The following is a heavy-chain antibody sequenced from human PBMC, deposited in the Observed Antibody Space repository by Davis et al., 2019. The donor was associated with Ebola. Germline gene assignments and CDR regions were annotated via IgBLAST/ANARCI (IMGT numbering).Heavy chain of an antibody. CDR1: GYMFITYG. V-gene: IGHV1-18*04. CDR2: TSADSGKP. CDR3: ARGHTYGRWDDWYDP. J-gene: IGHJ5*02. Sequence: AASVKVSCKASGYMFITYGITWVRQAPGQGLEWLGWTSADSGKPTYTQNLQGRVTMTTDTSTSTAYMELRSLRSDDTAVYYCARGHTYGRWDDWYDPWGQGTLATVSS. D-gene: IGHD5-18*01.